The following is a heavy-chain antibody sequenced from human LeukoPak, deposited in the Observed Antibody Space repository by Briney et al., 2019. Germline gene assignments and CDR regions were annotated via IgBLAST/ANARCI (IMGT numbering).Heavy chain of an antibody. CDR1: GFTFSSYG. J-gene: IGHJ4*02. CDR3: ARDGEHVLAHDY. CDR2: IHRDGST. D-gene: IGHD2-15*01. Sequence: SGGSLRLSCAASGFTFSSYGMHWVRQAPGKGLEWVSIIHRDGSTYYADSVKGRFTTSRDNSKNTLYIQMNSLRAEDTGVYYCARDGEHVLAHDYWGQGTLVTVSS. V-gene: IGHV3-66*01.